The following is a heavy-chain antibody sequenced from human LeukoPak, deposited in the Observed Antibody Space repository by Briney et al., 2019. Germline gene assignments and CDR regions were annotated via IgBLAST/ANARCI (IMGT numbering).Heavy chain of an antibody. Sequence: ASVKVSCKASGYTFTSYAMHWVRQAPGQRLEWMGWINAGNGNTKYSQKFQGRVTITRDTSASTAYMELSSLRSEDTAVYYCARVNVVVPAAMRGWYFDLWGRGTLVTVSS. V-gene: IGHV1-3*01. CDR3: ARVNVVVPAAMRGWYFDL. J-gene: IGHJ2*01. CDR2: INAGNGNT. CDR1: GYTFTSYA. D-gene: IGHD2-2*01.